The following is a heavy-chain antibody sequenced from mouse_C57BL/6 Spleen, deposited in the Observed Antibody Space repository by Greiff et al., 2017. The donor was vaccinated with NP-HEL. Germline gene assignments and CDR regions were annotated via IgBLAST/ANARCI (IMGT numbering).Heavy chain of an antibody. D-gene: IGHD2-3*01. CDR3: ARGVGWLLRDFDV. V-gene: IGHV1-26*01. Sequence: VQLQQSGPELVKPGASVKISCKASGYTFTDYYMNWVKQSHGKSLEWIGDINPNNGGTSYNQKFKGKATLTADKSSSTAYMELRSLTSGDSAVYYCARGVGWLLRDFDVWGTGTTVTVSS. CDR1: GYTFTDYY. J-gene: IGHJ1*03. CDR2: INPNNGGT.